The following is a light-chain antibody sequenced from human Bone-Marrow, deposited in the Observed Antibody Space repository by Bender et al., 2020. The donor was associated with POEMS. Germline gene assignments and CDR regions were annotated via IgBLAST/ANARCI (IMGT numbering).Light chain of an antibody. Sequence: QSALTHPASVSGSPGQPVTVSCSGFKKVAFVSWSQQSPGEAPKLLIYEDNRRPSGVPNRFSGAKSGGTASLKISGLQSEDEATYFCCSSAGPDDWVFGGGTKLTVL. J-gene: IGLJ3*02. CDR1: KKVAF. V-gene: IGLV2-23*01. CDR3: CSSAGPDDWV. CDR2: EDN.